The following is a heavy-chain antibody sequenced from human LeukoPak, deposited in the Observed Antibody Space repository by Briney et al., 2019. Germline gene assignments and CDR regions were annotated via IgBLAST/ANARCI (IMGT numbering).Heavy chain of an antibody. Sequence: PSETLSLTCAVSGGSISSSNWWSWVRQPPGKGLEWIGEIYHSGSTNYNPSLTSRATLSVDKSKNQFSLKLSSVTAADRAVYYCARDRPDYGDYLGGLADAFDIWGQGTMVTVSS. D-gene: IGHD4-17*01. CDR2: IYHSGST. CDR1: GGSISSSNW. J-gene: IGHJ3*02. V-gene: IGHV4-4*02. CDR3: ARDRPDYGDYLGGLADAFDI.